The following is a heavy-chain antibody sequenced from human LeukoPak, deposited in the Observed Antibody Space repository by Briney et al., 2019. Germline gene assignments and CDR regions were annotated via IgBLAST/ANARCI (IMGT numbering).Heavy chain of an antibody. D-gene: IGHD1-1*01. CDR1: GFTFSTYW. V-gene: IGHV3-7*04. Sequence: GGSLRLCCAASGFTFSTYWMSWVRQAPGKGLEWVANIHQDGNKKYYVDSVKGRFTISRDNAKNSLYLQMNSLRVEDTAVYYCARGDDFSGDYWGQGTLATVSS. J-gene: IGHJ4*02. CDR2: IHQDGNKK. CDR3: ARGDDFSGDY.